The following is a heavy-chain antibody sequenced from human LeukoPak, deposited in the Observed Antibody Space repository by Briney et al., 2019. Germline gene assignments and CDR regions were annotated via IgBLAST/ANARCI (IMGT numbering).Heavy chain of an antibody. CDR2: IGISIRNT. V-gene: IGHV3-48*01. CDR1: GYNLLDYS. CDR3: ARDHRYAFDN. D-gene: IGHD5-12*01. Sequence: QPGGSLRLCCAASGYNLLDYSMNWVRQAPGKGLECISYIGISIRNTKYADSVKGRFTISRDKARNSLYLQMNSLRVEDTAMYYCARDHRYAFDNWGHGALVTVSS. J-gene: IGHJ4*01.